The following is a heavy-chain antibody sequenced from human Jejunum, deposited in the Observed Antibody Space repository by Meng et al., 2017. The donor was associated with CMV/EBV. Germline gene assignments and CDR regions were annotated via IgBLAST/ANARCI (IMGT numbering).Heavy chain of an antibody. V-gene: IGHV3-30-3*01. CDR1: FTFSRYT. CDR3: ARDRTSVVVPAAILY. J-gene: IGHJ4*02. CDR2: ISYDGGNK. D-gene: IGHD2-2*01. Sequence: FTFSRYTMHWVRQAPGKGLEWVAVISYDGGNKYYADSVKDRFTISRDNSNNTLYLQLDSLRAEDTAVYYCARDRTSVVVPAAILYWGQGTLVTVSS.